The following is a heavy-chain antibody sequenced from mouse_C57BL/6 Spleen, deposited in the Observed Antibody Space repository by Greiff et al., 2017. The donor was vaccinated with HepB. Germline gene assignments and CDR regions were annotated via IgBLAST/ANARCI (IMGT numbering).Heavy chain of an antibody. D-gene: IGHD1-1*01. CDR2: IYPGSGST. CDR1: GYTFTSYW. J-gene: IGHJ1*03. Sequence: QVQLQQSGAELVKPGASVKMSCKASGYTFTSYWITWVKQRPGQGLEWIGDIYPGSGSTNYNEKFKSKATLTVDTSSSTAYMQLSSLTSEDSAVYYCAGLITTGSRGDWYFDVWGTGTTVTVSS. V-gene: IGHV1-55*01. CDR3: AGLITTGSRGDWYFDV.